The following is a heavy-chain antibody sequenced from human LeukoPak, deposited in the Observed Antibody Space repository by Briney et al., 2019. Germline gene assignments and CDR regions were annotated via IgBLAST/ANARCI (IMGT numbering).Heavy chain of an antibody. J-gene: IGHJ4*02. Sequence: PSETLSLTCTVSGGSIISSSYYWGWLRQPPGRGLEWIGNIYYSGNPYYNPSLKSRVTISVDTSKNQFSLKLSSVTAADTAVYYCARHENGDNYFDNWGQGTLVSVSA. CDR2: IYYSGNP. CDR3: ARHENGDNYFDN. CDR1: GGSIISSSYY. V-gene: IGHV4-39*01. D-gene: IGHD3-10*01.